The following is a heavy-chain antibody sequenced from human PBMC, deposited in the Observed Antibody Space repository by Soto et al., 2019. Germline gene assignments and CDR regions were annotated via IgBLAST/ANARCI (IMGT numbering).Heavy chain of an antibody. CDR3: ARDESGWLSHTNWFDP. CDR2: ISAYNGNT. D-gene: IGHD6-19*01. J-gene: IGHJ5*02. Sequence: QVQLVQSGAEVKKPGASVKVYCKASGYTFTSYGISWVRQAPGQGLEWMGWISAYNGNTNYAQKLQGRVTMTTDTPTSTAYMELRSLRSDDTAVYYCARDESGWLSHTNWFDPWGQGTLVTVSS. CDR1: GYTFTSYG. V-gene: IGHV1-18*01.